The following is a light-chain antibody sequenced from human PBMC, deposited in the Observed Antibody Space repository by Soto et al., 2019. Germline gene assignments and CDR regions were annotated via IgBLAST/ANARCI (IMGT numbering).Light chain of an antibody. J-gene: IGLJ2*01. CDR1: SSNIGAGYD. CDR2: GNS. V-gene: IGLV1-40*01. Sequence: QSVLTQPPSVAGAPGQRVTISCTGSSSNIGAGYDVPWYQQLPGTAPKLLIYGNSNRPSGVPDRFSGSKSGTSASLAITVLQAEDEADYYCQSYASSLSGSVFGGVTKLT. CDR3: QSYASSLSGSV.